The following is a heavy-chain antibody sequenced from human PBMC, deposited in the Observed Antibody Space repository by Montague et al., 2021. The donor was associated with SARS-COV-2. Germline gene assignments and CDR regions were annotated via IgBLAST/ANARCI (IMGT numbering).Heavy chain of an antibody. V-gene: IGHV3-33*01. CDR1: GFTFSSYG. D-gene: IGHD3-16*01. J-gene: IGHJ4*02. Sequence: SLRLSCAASGFTFSSYGMHWVRQAPGKGLEWVAVIWYDGSNKYYADSVKGRFTISRDNSKNTLYLQMNSLRAEDTAVCYCARDLFWGTDSGTQQRRDYWGQGTLVTVSS. CDR2: IWYDGSNK. CDR3: ARDLFWGTDSGTQQRRDY.